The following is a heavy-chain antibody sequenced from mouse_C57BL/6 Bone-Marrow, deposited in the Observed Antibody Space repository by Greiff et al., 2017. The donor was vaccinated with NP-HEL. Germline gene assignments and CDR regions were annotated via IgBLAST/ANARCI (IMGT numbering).Heavy chain of an antibody. D-gene: IGHD3-2*02. J-gene: IGHJ3*01. CDR1: GFTFSSYG. CDR2: ISSGGSYT. CDR3: ARRDSSGSWFAY. V-gene: IGHV5-6*02. Sequence: EVKLQESGGDLVKPGGSLKLSCAASGFTFSSYGMSWVRQTPDKRLEWVATISSGGSYTSYPDNVKGRCTISRDNAKNTLYLQMSSLKSEDTAMYYCARRDSSGSWFAYWGQGTLVTVSA.